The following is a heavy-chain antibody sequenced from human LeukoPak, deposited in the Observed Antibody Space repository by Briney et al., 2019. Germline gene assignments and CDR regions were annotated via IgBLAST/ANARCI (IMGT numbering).Heavy chain of an antibody. CDR1: GFTFDDYG. D-gene: IGHD2-15*01. Sequence: PGGPLRLSCAASGFTFDDYGMSWVRQAPGKGLEWVSGINWNGGITGYADAVKGRFTISRDNAKNSLYLQMNSLRAEDTALYYCERDFVGYCSGGSCYHLAFDIWGQGTIVTVSS. CDR3: ERDFVGYCSGGSCYHLAFDI. V-gene: IGHV3-20*04. CDR2: INWNGGIT. J-gene: IGHJ3*02.